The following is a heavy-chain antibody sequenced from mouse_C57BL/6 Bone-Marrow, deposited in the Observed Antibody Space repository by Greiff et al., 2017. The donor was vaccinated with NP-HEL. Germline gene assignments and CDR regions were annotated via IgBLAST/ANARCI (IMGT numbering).Heavy chain of an antibody. V-gene: IGHV3-6*01. D-gene: IGHD2-2*01. CDR3: ARDLYYGYPAWFAY. CDR1: GYSITSGYY. Sequence: EVKLQESGPGLVKPSQSLSLTCSVTGYSITSGYYWNWIRQFPGNKLEWMGYISYDGSNNYNPSLKNRISITRDTSKNQFFLKLNSVTTEDTATYYCARDLYYGYPAWFAYWGQGTLVTVSA. J-gene: IGHJ3*01. CDR2: ISYDGSN.